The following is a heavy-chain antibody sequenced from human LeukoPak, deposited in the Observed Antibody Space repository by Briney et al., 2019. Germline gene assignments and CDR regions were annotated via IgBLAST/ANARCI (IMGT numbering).Heavy chain of an antibody. CDR1: GYTLTELS. Sequence: ASVKVSCKVSGYTLTELSMHWVRQAPGKGLEWMGGFDPEDGETIYAQKFQGRVTMTEDTSTDTAYTELSSLRSEDTAVYYCATTGDGRGTYNNYYYGMDVWGQGTTVTVTS. V-gene: IGHV1-24*01. CDR3: ATTGDGRGTYNNYYYGMDV. J-gene: IGHJ6*02. D-gene: IGHD1-26*01. CDR2: FDPEDGET.